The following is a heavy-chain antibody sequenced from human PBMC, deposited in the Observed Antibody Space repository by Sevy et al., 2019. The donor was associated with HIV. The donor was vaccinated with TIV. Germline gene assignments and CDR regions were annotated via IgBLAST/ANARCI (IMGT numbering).Heavy chain of an antibody. CDR1: GFTFDDYT. V-gene: IGHV3-43*01. CDR3: AKDMGITGTTVFDY. J-gene: IGHJ4*02. Sequence: GGSLRLSCAASGFTFDDYTMHWVRQAPGKGLEWVSLISWDGGSTYYVDSVKGRFTISRDNSKNSLYLQMNSLRTEDTALYYCAKDMGITGTTVFDYWGQGTLVTVSS. D-gene: IGHD1-20*01. CDR2: ISWDGGST.